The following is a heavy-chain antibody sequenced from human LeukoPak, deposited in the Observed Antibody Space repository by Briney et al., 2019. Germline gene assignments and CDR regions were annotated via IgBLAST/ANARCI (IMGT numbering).Heavy chain of an antibody. CDR2: ISGSGGNT. V-gene: IGHV3-23*01. J-gene: IGHJ4*02. CDR1: GFTFSNYG. D-gene: IGHD3-22*01. CDR3: AKDMYYDSSGPVFDY. Sequence: GFLRLSYAASGFTFSNYGMSWVRQPPAKELEWVSTISGSGGNTYYADSVKGRFTISRDTSKNTLYLQMNSPRAEDTAVYYCAKDMYYDSSGPVFDYWGQGTLVTVSS.